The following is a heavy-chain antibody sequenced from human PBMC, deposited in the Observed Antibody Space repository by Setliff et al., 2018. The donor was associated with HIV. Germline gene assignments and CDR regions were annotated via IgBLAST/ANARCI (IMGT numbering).Heavy chain of an antibody. D-gene: IGHD2-21*02. CDR3: ASRDYCGGDCYIPGI. CDR1: GGTFSRYT. V-gene: IGHV1-69*06. Sequence: SVKVSCKASGGTFSRYTISWVRQAPGQGLEWMGGIIPIFGTTNYAQRFQGRVSITADKSTSTAYMELSSLRSEDTAVYYCASRDYCGGDCYIPGIWGQGTMVTVSS. CDR2: IIPIFGTT. J-gene: IGHJ3*02.